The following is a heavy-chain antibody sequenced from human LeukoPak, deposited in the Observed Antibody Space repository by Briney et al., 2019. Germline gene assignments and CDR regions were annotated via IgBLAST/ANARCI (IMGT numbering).Heavy chain of an antibody. V-gene: IGHV4-59*01. CDR2: MYYSGTT. CDR1: GVSITSYY. D-gene: IGHD6-13*01. J-gene: IGHJ4*02. Sequence: SETLYLTCTVSGVSITSYYWSWIRQPPGKGLEWIGNMYYSGTTNYNPSLKSRVTISADTSKNQLSLKLKSVTAADTAVYYCAGDDNSSWWSYWGLGTLVTVSS. CDR3: AGDDNSSWWSY.